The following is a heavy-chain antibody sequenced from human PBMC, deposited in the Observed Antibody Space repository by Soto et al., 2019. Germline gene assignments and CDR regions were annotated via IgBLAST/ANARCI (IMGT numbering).Heavy chain of an antibody. CDR1: RFTFSSYA. CDR3: AKGVSSGWAFDY. CDR2: ISGSGGST. V-gene: IGHV3-23*01. D-gene: IGHD6-19*01. J-gene: IGHJ4*02. Sequence: XGSLRLTCAASRFTFSSYAMSWVRQAPGKGLEWVSAISGSGGSTYYADSVKGRFTISRDNSKNTLYLQMNSLRAEDTAVYYCAKGVSSGWAFDYWGQGTLVTVSS.